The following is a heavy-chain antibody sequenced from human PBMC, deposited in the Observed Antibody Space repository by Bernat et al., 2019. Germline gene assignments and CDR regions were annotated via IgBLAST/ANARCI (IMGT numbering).Heavy chain of an antibody. CDR1: GSTFSNYD. J-gene: IGHJ4*02. V-gene: IGHV3-30*18. CDR2: ISYDGSNK. CDR3: AKGDIRWYSCNY. Sequence: QAQLVESGGGVVQPGRSLRLSCVDTGSTFSNYDIHWVRQAPGKGLEWVAVISYDGSNKYYADSVKGRFTISRDTSKNTLYLQMNSLRAEDTAVYYCAKGDIRWYSCNYWGQGTLVTVSS. D-gene: IGHD1-26*01.